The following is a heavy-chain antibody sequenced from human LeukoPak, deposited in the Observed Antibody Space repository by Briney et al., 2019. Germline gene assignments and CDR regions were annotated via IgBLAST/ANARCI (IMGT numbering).Heavy chain of an antibody. V-gene: IGHV4-59*01. CDR3: ARELLAGGFDY. J-gene: IGHJ4*02. Sequence: PSETLSLTCTVSGGSISGYYWSWIRQPPGKGLEGIGYISYSGGTNYNPSLKSRVTISVDPSKNQFSLKLSSVTAADTAVYYCARELLAGGFDYWGQGTLVTVSS. CDR1: GGSISGYY. CDR2: ISYSGGT. D-gene: IGHD2/OR15-2a*01.